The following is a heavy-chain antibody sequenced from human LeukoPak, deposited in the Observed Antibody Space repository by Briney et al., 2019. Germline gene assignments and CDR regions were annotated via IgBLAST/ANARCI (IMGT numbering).Heavy chain of an antibody. CDR2: INHSGST. V-gene: IGHV4-39*07. D-gene: IGHD3-9*01. J-gene: IGHJ5*02. CDR1: GGSISSSSHY. Sequence: SETLSLTCTVSGGSISSSSHYWGWLRQPPGKGLEWIGEINHSGSTDYNPSLKSRVTISVDTSKTQFSLKLSSVTAADTAVYYCARGGILTGYYPSSIENWFDPWGQGTLVTVSS. CDR3: ARGGILTGYYPSSIENWFDP.